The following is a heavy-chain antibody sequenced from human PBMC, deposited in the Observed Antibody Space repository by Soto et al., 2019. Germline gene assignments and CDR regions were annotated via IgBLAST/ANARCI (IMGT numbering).Heavy chain of an antibody. CDR3: ARDPGSVQESLTTYGMDV. D-gene: IGHD1-1*01. CDR2: ISYDGSNK. J-gene: IGHJ6*01. Sequence: QVQLVESGGGVVQPGRSLRLSCAASGFTFSSYAMHWVRQAPGKGLEWVAVISYDGSNKYYADSVKGRFTISRDNSKNTLYLQMNSLRAEDTAVYYCARDPGSVQESLTTYGMDVW. CDR1: GFTFSSYA. V-gene: IGHV3-30-3*01.